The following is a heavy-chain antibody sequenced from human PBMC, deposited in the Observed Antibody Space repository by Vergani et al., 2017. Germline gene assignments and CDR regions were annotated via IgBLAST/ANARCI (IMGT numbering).Heavy chain of an antibody. CDR3: AGRREHDSSGYYMGEYYFDY. CDR2: VYPGDSDT. V-gene: IGHV5-51*01. D-gene: IGHD3-22*01. CDR1: GYSFTSYW. Sequence: EVQLVQSGAEVKKPGESLKISCKGSGYSFTSYWIGWVRQMPGKGLEWMGIVYPGDSDTRYSPSFQGQVTISADKSISTAYLQWSSLKASDTAMYYCAGRREHDSSGYYMGEYYFDYWGQGTLVTVSS. J-gene: IGHJ4*02.